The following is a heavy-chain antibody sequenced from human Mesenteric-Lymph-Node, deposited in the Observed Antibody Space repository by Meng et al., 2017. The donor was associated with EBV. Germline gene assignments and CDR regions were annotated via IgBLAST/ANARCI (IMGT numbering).Heavy chain of an antibody. V-gene: IGHV4-4*02. CDR2: ISHSGST. CDR3: ASVFVNTAMVIPYFNY. J-gene: IGHJ4*02. Sequence: VHPQESGPGLVKPSGTLSLTCAGSGDSISSSNWWSWVRQPPGKGLEWIGEISHSGSTNYNPSLKSRVIMSLDKSKNQFSLKLNSATAADTAVYYCASVFVNTAMVIPYFNYWGQGTLVTVSS. D-gene: IGHD5-18*01. CDR1: GDSISSSNW.